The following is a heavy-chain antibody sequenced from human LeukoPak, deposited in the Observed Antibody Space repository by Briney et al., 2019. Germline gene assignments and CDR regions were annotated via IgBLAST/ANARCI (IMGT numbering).Heavy chain of an antibody. CDR3: ARAVRGYYALFDY. D-gene: IGHD3-22*01. CDR1: GGSISSYY. V-gene: IGHV4-59*01. Sequence: PSETLSLTCTVSGGSISSYYWSWIRQPPGKGLEWIGYIYYSGSTNYNPSLKSRVTISVDTSKNQFSLKLSSVTAADTAVYYCARAVRGYYALFDYWGQGTLVTVSS. J-gene: IGHJ4*02. CDR2: IYYSGST.